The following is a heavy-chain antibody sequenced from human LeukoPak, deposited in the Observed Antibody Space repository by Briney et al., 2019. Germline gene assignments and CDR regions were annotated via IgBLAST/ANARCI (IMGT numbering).Heavy chain of an antibody. J-gene: IGHJ3*02. Sequence: GGSLRLSCAASGFTFSSYAMSWVRQAPGKGLEWVSAISGSGGSTYYADSVKGRFTISRDNSKNTLYLQMNSLRAEDTAVYYCAKVANYYDFWSGNYDAFGIWGQGTMVTVSS. V-gene: IGHV3-23*01. D-gene: IGHD3-3*01. CDR3: AKVANYYDFWSGNYDAFGI. CDR2: ISGSGGST. CDR1: GFTFSSYA.